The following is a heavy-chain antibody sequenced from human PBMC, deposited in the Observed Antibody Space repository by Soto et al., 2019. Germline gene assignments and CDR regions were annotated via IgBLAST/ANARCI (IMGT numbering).Heavy chain of an antibody. J-gene: IGHJ4*02. CDR3: ARQRGYSGYDSGRFDY. CDR1: GGSISSGGYY. CDR2: IYYSGST. D-gene: IGHD5-12*01. V-gene: IGHV4-31*03. Sequence: QVQLQESGPGLVKPSQTLPLTCTVSGGSISSGGYYWSWIRQHPGKGLEWIGYIYYSGSTYYNPSLKSRVTISXXTXKXXFSLKLSSVTAADTAVYYCARQRGYSGYDSGRFDYWGQGTLVTVSS.